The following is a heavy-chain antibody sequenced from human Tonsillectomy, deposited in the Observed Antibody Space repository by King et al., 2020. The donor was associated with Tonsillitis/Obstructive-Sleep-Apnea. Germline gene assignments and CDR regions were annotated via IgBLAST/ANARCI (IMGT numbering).Heavy chain of an antibody. J-gene: IGHJ4*02. CDR3: AKDLGGGWGLDY. Sequence: VQLVESGGGVVQPGRSLRLSCAASGFTFSGSGMHWVRQAPGKGLEWVAVISYDSINKYYADSVRGRFTISRDNSKNTLYLQMNSLRADDTAVYYCAKDLGGGWGLDYWGQGTLVTVSS. CDR1: GFTFSGSG. CDR2: ISYDSINK. V-gene: IGHV3-30*18. D-gene: IGHD6-19*01.